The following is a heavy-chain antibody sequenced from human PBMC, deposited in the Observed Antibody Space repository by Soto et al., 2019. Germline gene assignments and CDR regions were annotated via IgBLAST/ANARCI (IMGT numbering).Heavy chain of an antibody. J-gene: IGHJ5*02. D-gene: IGHD3-3*01. CDR1: GGSISSGGYY. CDR2: IYYSGST. V-gene: IGHV4-31*03. CDR3: AREAPDGFWSGSNWFDP. Sequence: QVQLQESGPGLVKPSQTLSLTCTVSGGSISSGGYYWSWIRQHPGKGLEWIGYIYYSGSTYYNPALQRRVIISVDTSKNQFSLKLSSVTAADTAVYYCAREAPDGFWSGSNWFDPWGQGTLVTVSS.